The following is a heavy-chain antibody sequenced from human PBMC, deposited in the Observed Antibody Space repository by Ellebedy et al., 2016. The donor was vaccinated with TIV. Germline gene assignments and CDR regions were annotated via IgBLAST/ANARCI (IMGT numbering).Heavy chain of an antibody. CDR2: IKQDGSEK. J-gene: IGHJ3*02. CDR1: GFTFTSYW. V-gene: IGHV3-7*01. CDR3: TRDRRYYDSSGYYPTDAFDI. D-gene: IGHD3-22*01. Sequence: PGGSLRLSCVASGFTFTSYWMSWVRQAPGKGLEWVANIKQDGSEKYYADSVKGRFTISRDNAKNSLYLQMNSLRAEDTAAYYCTRDRRYYDSSGYYPTDAFDIWGLGTMVSVSS.